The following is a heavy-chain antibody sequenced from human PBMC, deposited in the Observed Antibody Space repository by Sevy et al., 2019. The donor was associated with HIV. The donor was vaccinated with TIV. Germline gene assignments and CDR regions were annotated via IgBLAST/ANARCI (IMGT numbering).Heavy chain of an antibody. D-gene: IGHD2-21*02. Sequence: SETLSLTCTVSGGSISSSSYYWGWIRQPPGKGLAWIGSIYYSGSTYYNPSLKSRVTISVDTSKNQFSLKLSSVTAADTAVYYCARAYCGGDCYYDAFDIWGQGTMVTVSS. CDR3: ARAYCGGDCYYDAFDI. V-gene: IGHV4-39*01. CDR1: GGSISSSSYY. CDR2: IYYSGST. J-gene: IGHJ3*02.